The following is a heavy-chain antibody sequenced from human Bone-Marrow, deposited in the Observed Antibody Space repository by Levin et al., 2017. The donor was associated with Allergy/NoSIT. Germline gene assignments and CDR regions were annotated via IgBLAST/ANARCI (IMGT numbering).Heavy chain of an antibody. CDR3: ARDIAVLPPVIANSYYHFGMDV. J-gene: IGHJ6*02. V-gene: IGHV1-69*06. CDR2: IIPKFGEA. D-gene: IGHD2-2*01. CDR1: GATFSDYA. Sequence: GGSLRLSCKASGATFSDYAINWVRQAPGQGLEWVGGIIPKFGEAKYARQFQDRVTITVDIPTSTAYVELSSLRSEDTAIYFCARDIAVLPPVIANSYYHFGMDVWGQGTTVIVSS.